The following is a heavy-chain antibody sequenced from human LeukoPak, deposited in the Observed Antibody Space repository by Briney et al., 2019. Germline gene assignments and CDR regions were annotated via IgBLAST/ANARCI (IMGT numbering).Heavy chain of an antibody. Sequence: ASVKVSCKASGYTFTSYGITWVRQAPGQGLEWMGWISAYKGNTNYAQKLQGRVTMTTDTSTSTAYMELRSLRSDDTAVYYCARQWELETRFDDWGQGTLVTVSS. J-gene: IGHJ4*02. CDR2: ISAYKGNT. V-gene: IGHV1-18*01. CDR3: ARQWELETRFDD. D-gene: IGHD1-26*01. CDR1: GYTFTSYG.